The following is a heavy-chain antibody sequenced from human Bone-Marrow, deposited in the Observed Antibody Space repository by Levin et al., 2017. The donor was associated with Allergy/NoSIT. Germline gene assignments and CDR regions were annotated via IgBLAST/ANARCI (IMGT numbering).Heavy chain of an antibody. CDR3: ARDRVVVATILMTQLGLRYYDDGMDV. V-gene: IGHV4-34*01. J-gene: IGHJ6*02. CDR2: INHSGST. Sequence: SQTLSLTCAVYGGSFSGYYWSWIRQPPGKGLEWIGEINHSGSTNYNPSLKSRVTISVDTSKNQFSLKLSSVTAADTAVYYCARDRVVVATILMTQLGLRYYDDGMDVWGQGTTVTVSS. CDR1: GGSFSGYY. D-gene: IGHD5-12*01.